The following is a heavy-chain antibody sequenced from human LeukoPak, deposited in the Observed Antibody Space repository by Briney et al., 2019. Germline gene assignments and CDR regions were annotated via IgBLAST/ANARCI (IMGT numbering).Heavy chain of an antibody. CDR2: ISNSGSTI. J-gene: IGHJ6*02. V-gene: IGHV3-48*04. CDR1: GFTFSSYA. CDR3: ARSLYYAMDV. Sequence: GGSLRLSCAASGFTFSSYAMHWARQAPGKGLEWISYISNSGSTIQYADSVKGRFTISRDNAKNSLYLQMNSLRAEDTAVYYCARSLYYAMDVWGQGTTVTVSS.